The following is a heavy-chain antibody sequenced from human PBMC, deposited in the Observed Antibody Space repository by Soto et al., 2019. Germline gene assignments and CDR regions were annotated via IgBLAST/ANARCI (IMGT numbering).Heavy chain of an antibody. V-gene: IGHV3-48*01. CDR1: GFRFSDYS. CDR3: ARGHYDYIWGSYRFSQDAFDI. D-gene: IGHD3-16*02. CDR2: ISSSSFTI. Sequence: PGGSLRLSCAASGFRFSDYSMNWVRQAPGRGLEWVSYISSSSFTIHYADSVEGRFAISRDNAKNSLYLQMSSLRSEDTAVYYCARGHYDYIWGSYRFSQDAFDIWGQGTMVTVSS. J-gene: IGHJ3*02.